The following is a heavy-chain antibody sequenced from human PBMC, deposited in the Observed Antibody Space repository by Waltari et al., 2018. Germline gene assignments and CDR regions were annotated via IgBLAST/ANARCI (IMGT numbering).Heavy chain of an antibody. J-gene: IGHJ3*02. CDR3: ARDTAGSGSYSIDAFDI. V-gene: IGHV1-69*05. CDR2: IIPICSTA. D-gene: IGHD3-10*01. CDR1: GGTFSSYA. Sequence: QVQLVQSGAEVKKPGSSVKVSCKASGGTFSSYAISWVRQAPDQGLEWMVEIIPICSTANYAQKVQGRVTITTDESTSTAYMELSSLRSEDTAVYYCARDTAGSGSYSIDAFDIWGQGTMVTVSS.